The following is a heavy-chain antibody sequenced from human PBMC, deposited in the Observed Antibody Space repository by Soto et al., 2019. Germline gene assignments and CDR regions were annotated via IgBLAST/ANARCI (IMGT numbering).Heavy chain of an antibody. CDR1: GGSISSGGYS. CDR2: IYHSGST. D-gene: IGHD3-16*01. Sequence: QLQLQESGSGLVKPSQTLSLTCAVSGGSISSGGYSWSWIRQPPGKGLEWIGYIYHSGSTYYNPSPKSRVPKSVARSKNQFSLKLSSVTAADTAVYYCARGGGYTFDYWGQGTPVTVSS. V-gene: IGHV4-30-2*01. J-gene: IGHJ4*02. CDR3: ARGGGYTFDY.